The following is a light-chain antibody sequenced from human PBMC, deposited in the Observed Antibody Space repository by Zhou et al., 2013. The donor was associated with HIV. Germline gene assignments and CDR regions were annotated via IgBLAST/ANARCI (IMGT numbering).Light chain of an antibody. Sequence: DIQMTQSPSSLSASVGDRVTITCQASQDISNYLNWYLQKPGKPPKLLIYDASNLETGVPSRFSGSGSGTDFTFTISSLQPEDIATYYCQQYDNLPLTFGGGTKVEIK. J-gene: IGKJ4*01. V-gene: IGKV1-33*01. CDR1: QDISNY. CDR2: DAS. CDR3: QQYDNLPLT.